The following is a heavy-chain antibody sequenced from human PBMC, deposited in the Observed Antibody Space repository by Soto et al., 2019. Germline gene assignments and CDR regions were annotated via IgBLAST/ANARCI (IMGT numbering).Heavy chain of an antibody. CDR2: MNPNSGNT. CDR3: ARGQMEGSSSPDY. Sequence: ASMKVSCKASGYTFNSYDINWVRQATGQGLEWMGWMNPNSGNTGYAQKFRGRVTMTRNTSISTAYMELSSLRSEDTAVYYCARGQMEGSSSPDYWGQGTLVTVSS. J-gene: IGHJ4*02. CDR1: GYTFNSYD. D-gene: IGHD6-6*01. V-gene: IGHV1-8*01.